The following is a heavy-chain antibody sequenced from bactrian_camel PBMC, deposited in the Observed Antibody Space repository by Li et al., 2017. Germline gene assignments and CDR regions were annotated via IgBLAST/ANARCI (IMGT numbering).Heavy chain of an antibody. V-gene: IGHV3S10*01. CDR3: TQGAYGLGNS. Sequence: VQLVESGGGLVQPGGSLSLSCAVSGFTFSNYEMTWVRQAPGKGLEWVSRITSNGTTYNADSVKGRFTVSTDAKNTLYLQLNSLETEDTAMYYCTQGAYGLGNSWGQGTQVTVS. CDR2: ITSNGTT. D-gene: IGHD1*01. CDR1: GFTFSNYE. J-gene: IGHJ4*01.